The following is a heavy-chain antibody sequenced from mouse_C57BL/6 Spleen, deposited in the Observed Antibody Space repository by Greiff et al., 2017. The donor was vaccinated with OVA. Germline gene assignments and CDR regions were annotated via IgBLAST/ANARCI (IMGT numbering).Heavy chain of an antibody. CDR2: ISYDGSN. CDR3: ARYYGSSPWFAY. D-gene: IGHD1-1*01. Sequence: EVQLVESGPGLVKPSQSLSLTCSVTGYSITSGYYWNWIRQFPGNKLEWLGYISYDGSNNYNPSLKNRISITRDTSKNQFFLKLNSVTTEDTATYYGARYYGSSPWFAYWGQGTLVTVSA. CDR1: GYSITSGYY. J-gene: IGHJ3*01. V-gene: IGHV3-6*01.